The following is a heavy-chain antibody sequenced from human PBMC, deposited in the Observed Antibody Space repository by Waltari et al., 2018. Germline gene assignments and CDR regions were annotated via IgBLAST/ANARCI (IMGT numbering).Heavy chain of an antibody. Sequence: QVQLVQSGAEVKKPGASVKVSCKASGYTFTSYGISWVRQAPGQGLEWMGWISAYNGNTNYAQKLQGRVTMTTDTSTSTAYMELRSLRSDDTAVYYCARDPGRRYCSSTSCYGLGYYYGMDVWGQGTTVTVSS. J-gene: IGHJ6*02. D-gene: IGHD2-2*01. CDR3: ARDPGRRYCSSTSCYGLGYYYGMDV. CDR2: ISAYNGNT. V-gene: IGHV1-18*04. CDR1: GYTFTSYG.